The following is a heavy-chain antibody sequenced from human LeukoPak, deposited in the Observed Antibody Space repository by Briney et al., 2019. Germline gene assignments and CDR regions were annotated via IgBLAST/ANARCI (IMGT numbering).Heavy chain of an antibody. CDR3: ARQIFGTTSWPLDY. Sequence: GESLKISCKGSGYNFTNYWIGWVRQMPGTGLEWMGIIYPGDSNTRYSPSFQGQVTISADKSISTAYLHWSSLKASDTAMYYCARQIFGTTSWPLDYWGQGTLVTVSS. CDR2: IYPGDSNT. CDR1: GYNFTNYW. D-gene: IGHD2-2*01. J-gene: IGHJ4*02. V-gene: IGHV5-51*01.